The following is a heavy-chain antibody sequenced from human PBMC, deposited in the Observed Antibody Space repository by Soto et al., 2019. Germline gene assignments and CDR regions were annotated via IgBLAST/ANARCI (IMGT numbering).Heavy chain of an antibody. Sequence: GGSLRLSCAASGFTFSSFALHWVRQAPGKGLEWVAVISYDGTNKYYADSVKGRFTISRDNSKNTMYLQMNSLRTEDTAVYYCAKAYPQVGSNYCDYWGQGTLVTVSS. CDR1: GFTFSSFA. D-gene: IGHD2-15*01. CDR3: AKAYPQVGSNYCDY. J-gene: IGHJ4*02. CDR2: ISYDGTNK. V-gene: IGHV3-30-3*01.